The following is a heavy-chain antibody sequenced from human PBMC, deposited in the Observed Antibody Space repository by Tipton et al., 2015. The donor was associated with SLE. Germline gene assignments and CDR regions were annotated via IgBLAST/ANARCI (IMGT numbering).Heavy chain of an antibody. CDR2: VYTSGTT. Sequence: TLSLTCTVSGGSITSGTYYWTWIRQTAGKGLEWIGRVYTSGTTNYNPSLRSRVTISIDTSRNQFSLKMISVTAADSAVYFCTREGGDDAYLGAYDIWGQGTMVTVSS. D-gene: IGHD7-27*01. CDR3: TREGGDDAYLGAYDI. V-gene: IGHV4-61*02. CDR1: GGSITSGTYY. J-gene: IGHJ3*02.